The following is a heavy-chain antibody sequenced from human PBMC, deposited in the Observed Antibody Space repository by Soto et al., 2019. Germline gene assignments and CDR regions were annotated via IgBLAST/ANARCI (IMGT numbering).Heavy chain of an antibody. CDR3: ARVGSYYGILTGYLHYYYMDV. CDR1: GGSLSDNY. CDR2: INHSGNT. J-gene: IGHJ6*03. Sequence: PETLSLTCAVYGGSLSDNYWNWIRQPPGKGLEWIGEINHSGNTNYNPSLKSRVTISVDTSKNQFSLKLSSVTAADTAVYYCARVGSYYGILTGYLHYYYMDVWGKGTTVTVSS. D-gene: IGHD3-9*01. V-gene: IGHV4-34*01.